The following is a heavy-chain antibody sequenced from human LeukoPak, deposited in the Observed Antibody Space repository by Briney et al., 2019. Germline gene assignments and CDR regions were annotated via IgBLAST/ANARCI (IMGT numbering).Heavy chain of an antibody. CDR2: INWNGGST. Sequence: GGSLRLSCAASGFTFDDCGMTWVRQAPGKWLEWVSGINWNGGSTGYADSVKGQFTISRDNAKNSLYLQMNSLRAEDTALYYCARLLSAYYYDYWGQGTLVTVSS. D-gene: IGHD3-22*01. CDR1: GFTFDDCG. CDR3: ARLLSAYYYDY. J-gene: IGHJ4*02. V-gene: IGHV3-20*04.